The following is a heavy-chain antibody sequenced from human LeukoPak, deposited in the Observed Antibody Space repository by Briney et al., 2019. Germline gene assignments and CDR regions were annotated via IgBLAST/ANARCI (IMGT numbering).Heavy chain of an antibody. CDR2: IWYDGSNK. CDR1: GFSFSSYG. V-gene: IGHV3-33*01. J-gene: IGHJ6*02. Sequence: PGGSLRLSCAASGFSFSSYGMHWVRQAPGEGLEWVAIIWYDGSNKYYAESVKGRFTISRDNSKNTLYLQMNSLRAEDTAVYYCARESEGMDVWGQGTTVTVSS. CDR3: ARESEGMDV.